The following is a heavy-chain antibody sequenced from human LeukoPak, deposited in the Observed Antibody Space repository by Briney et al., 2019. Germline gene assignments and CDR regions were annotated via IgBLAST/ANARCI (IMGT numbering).Heavy chain of an antibody. Sequence: PGGSLRLSCAASGFSFSSYWMHWVRQAPGKGLVWVSRINSDGSGTSYADSVKGRFTISRDNAKNTLYLQMNSLRAEDTAVYYCARDRYYDFWSGVDYWGQGTLVTVSS. CDR2: INSDGSGT. V-gene: IGHV3-74*01. CDR1: GFSFSSYW. D-gene: IGHD3-3*01. CDR3: ARDRYYDFWSGVDY. J-gene: IGHJ4*02.